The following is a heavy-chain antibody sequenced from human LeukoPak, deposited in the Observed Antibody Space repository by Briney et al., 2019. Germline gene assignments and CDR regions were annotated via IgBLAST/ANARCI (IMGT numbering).Heavy chain of an antibody. CDR2: ISGSNGNT. Sequence: ASVKVSCKASGYTFTGYYMHWVRQAPGQGLEWMGWISGSNGNTNYARKLQGRVTMTTDTSTSTAYMELRSLRSDDTAVYYCARYPLSYSSNWHYYFDYWGQGTLLTVSS. CDR1: GYTFTGYY. CDR3: ARYPLSYSSNWHYYFDY. J-gene: IGHJ4*02. V-gene: IGHV1-18*04. D-gene: IGHD6-13*01.